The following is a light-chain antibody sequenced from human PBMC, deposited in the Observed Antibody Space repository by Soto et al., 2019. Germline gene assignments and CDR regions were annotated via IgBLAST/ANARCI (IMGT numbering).Light chain of an antibody. J-gene: IGLJ1*01. V-gene: IGLV3-21*04. CDR2: YDS. CDR3: QVWDIMTDNYV. CDR1: NIGNKR. Sequence: SYELTQPPSVSVAPEKTATITCGGINIGNKRVHWYRQKPGQAPVLVISYDSDRPSGIPERFSGSNSGNTATLTISRVEDGDEADYYCQVWDIMTDNYVFGPGTKVTVL.